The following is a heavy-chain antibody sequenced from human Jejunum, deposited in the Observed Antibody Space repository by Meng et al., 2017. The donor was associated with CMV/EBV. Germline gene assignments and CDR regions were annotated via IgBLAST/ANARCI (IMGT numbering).Heavy chain of an antibody. D-gene: IGHD5-24*01. CDR1: GGSISSSNYY. CDR2: IYYSGST. CDR3: ARVPSTIFFDP. Sequence: QLQLQESGPGLVKPSXXLSLTCTVSGGSISSSNYYWGWIRQPPGKGLEWIGNIYYSGSTYYSPSLKSRVTISVDTSKNQFSLKLSSVTAADTAMYYCARVPSTIFFDPWGQGTLVTVSS. J-gene: IGHJ5*02. V-gene: IGHV4-39*07.